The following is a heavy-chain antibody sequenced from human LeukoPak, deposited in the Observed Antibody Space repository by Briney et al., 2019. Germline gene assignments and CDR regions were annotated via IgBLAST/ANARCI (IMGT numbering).Heavy chain of an antibody. V-gene: IGHV3-30*18. D-gene: IGHD2-15*01. Sequence: GGSLRLSCAASVFTFCRQGMHGVRQASVKGPDSAAVISYYGSNKYYAGSVKGRFTISRDHSQYPPHLQMNSLRADDTAVYYCAKVGGYCSGGSCYGAYWGQGTLVNVSS. CDR1: VFTFCRQG. CDR2: ISYYGSNK. J-gene: IGHJ4*02. CDR3: AKVGGYCSGGSCYGAY.